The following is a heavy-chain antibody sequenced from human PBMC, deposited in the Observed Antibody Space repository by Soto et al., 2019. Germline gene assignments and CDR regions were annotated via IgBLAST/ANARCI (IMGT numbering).Heavy chain of an antibody. CDR1: GGSISSSTW. D-gene: IGHD6-13*01. Sequence: QVQLPESGPGLVKPSGTLSLTCAVSGGSISSSTWWSWISQSPGKGLEWIGEIYDGGTTNYNPSLKSRVTLSIDKSKNQFSLKVTSLTAADTAVYYCARADDSSRYLWGQGSLVTVSS. J-gene: IGHJ5*02. CDR2: IYDGGTT. V-gene: IGHV4-4*02. CDR3: ARADDSSRYL.